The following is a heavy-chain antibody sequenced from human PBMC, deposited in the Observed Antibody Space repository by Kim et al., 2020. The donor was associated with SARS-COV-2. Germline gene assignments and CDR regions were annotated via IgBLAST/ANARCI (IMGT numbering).Heavy chain of an antibody. J-gene: IGHJ6*02. CDR1: GDSIISTIYY. Sequence: SETLSLTCSVSGDSIISTIYYWGWIRQPPGKGLEWIAAVFYDGRTYYNPSLKSRLAMSVDTSRNQFTLRVGSVTAADTAVYYCVRQRKWGYGHYYYGMDVWGQGTTITVSS. V-gene: IGHV4-39*01. CDR3: VRQRKWGYGHYYYGMDV. D-gene: IGHD7-27*01. CDR2: VFYDGRT.